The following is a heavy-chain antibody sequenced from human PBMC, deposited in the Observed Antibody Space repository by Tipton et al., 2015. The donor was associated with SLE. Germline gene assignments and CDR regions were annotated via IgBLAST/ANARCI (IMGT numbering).Heavy chain of an antibody. Sequence: TLSLTCSVSGGSISNGDYSWSWLRQHPGKGLEWIGYIYYGGSTYYNPSLKSRITISVDTSENQFSLKLASVTAADTAVYYCARDSGNDSSGYLLGYWGQGILITVSS. D-gene: IGHD3-22*01. CDR1: GGSISNGDYS. CDR2: IYYGGST. CDR3: ARDSGNDSSGYLLGY. V-gene: IGHV4-31*03. J-gene: IGHJ4*02.